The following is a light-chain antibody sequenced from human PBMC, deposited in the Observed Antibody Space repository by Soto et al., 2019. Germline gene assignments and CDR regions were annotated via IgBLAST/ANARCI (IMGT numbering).Light chain of an antibody. J-gene: IGKJ5*01. CDR1: QSISTW. Sequence: DIQMIQSPSTRSASVGDRVSITCRASQSISTWLAWYQQKPGKAPKLLIYTASNLEGGVPSRFSGSGSGTEFSLTISSLQPDDFATYYCQQYSSAWTFGQGTRLEIK. V-gene: IGKV1-5*03. CDR2: TAS. CDR3: QQYSSAWT.